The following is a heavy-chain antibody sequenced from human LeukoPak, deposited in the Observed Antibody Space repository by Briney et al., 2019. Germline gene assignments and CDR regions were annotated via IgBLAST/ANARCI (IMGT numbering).Heavy chain of an antibody. CDR3: ASSIFGVVPRVDY. D-gene: IGHD3-3*01. V-gene: IGHV3-30*04. CDR1: GFTFSSYA. CDR2: ISYDGSNK. J-gene: IGHJ4*02. Sequence: GGSLRLSCAASGFTFSSYAMHWVRQAPGKGLEWVAVISYDGSNKYYADSVKGRFTISRDNSKNTLYLQMNSLRAEGTAVYYCASSIFGVVPRVDYWGQGTLVTVSS.